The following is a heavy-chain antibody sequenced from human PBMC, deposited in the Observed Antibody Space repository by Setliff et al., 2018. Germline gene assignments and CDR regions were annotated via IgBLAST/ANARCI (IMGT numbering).Heavy chain of an antibody. Sequence: ASVKVSCKASGYTFTSYGFSWVRQAPGQGLEWMGWISGYNGNTNYAQKVQGRVTMTTATSTGTIYMELRSLRADDTAVYYCSRFGLYYEAVYGGGDYYYYGMDVWGQGTTVTVSS. CDR3: SRFGLYYEAVYGGGDYYYYGMDV. CDR2: ISGYNGNT. D-gene: IGHD3-16*01. V-gene: IGHV1-18*01. J-gene: IGHJ6*02. CDR1: GYTFTSYG.